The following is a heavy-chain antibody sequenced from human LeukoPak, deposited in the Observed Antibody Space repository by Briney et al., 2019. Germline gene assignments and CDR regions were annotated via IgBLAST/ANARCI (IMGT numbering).Heavy chain of an antibody. CDR2: IIPIFGTA. V-gene: IGHV1-69*05. CDR3: ARTYYDFWSRRGEEYFQH. CDR1: GGTFSSYA. D-gene: IGHD3-3*01. J-gene: IGHJ1*01. Sequence: SVKVSCKASGGTFSSYAISWVRQAPGQGLEWMGGIIPIFGTANYAQKFQGRVTITTDESTSTAYMELGSLRSEDTAVYYCARTYYDFWSRRGEEYFQHCGQGTLVTVSS.